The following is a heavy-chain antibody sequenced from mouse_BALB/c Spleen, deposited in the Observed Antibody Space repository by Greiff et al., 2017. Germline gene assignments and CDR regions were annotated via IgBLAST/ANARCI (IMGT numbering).Heavy chain of an antibody. J-gene: IGHJ2*01. CDR1: GFSLTSYG. CDR2: IWAGGST. V-gene: IGHV2-9*02. D-gene: IGHD2-4*01. Sequence: VKLVESGPGLVAPSQSLSITCTVSGFSLTSYGVHWVRQPPGKGLEWLGVIWAGGSTNYNSALMSRLSISKDNSKSQVFLKMNSLQTDDTAMYYCARTMITPRHAPFDYWGQGTTLTVSS. CDR3: ARTMITPRHAPFDY.